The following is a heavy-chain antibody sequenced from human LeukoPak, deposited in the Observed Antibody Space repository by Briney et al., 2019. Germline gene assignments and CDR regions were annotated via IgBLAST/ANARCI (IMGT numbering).Heavy chain of an antibody. CDR2: IWYDGSNK. D-gene: IGHD3/OR15-3a*01. CDR3: ARGLGHYFYYMDV. Sequence: GGSLRLSCAASGLTFSSYGMHWVRQAPGEGLEWVALIWYDGSNKYYADSVKGRFTISRDNSKNTLYLQMNSLRAEDTAVYYCARGLGHYFYYMDVWGKGTTVTVSS. CDR1: GLTFSSYG. J-gene: IGHJ6*03. V-gene: IGHV3-33*01.